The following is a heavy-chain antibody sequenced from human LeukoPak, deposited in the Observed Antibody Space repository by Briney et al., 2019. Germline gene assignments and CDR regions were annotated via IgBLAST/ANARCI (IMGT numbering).Heavy chain of an antibody. D-gene: IGHD6-19*01. Sequence: SVKVSCKASGGTFSSYAISWVRQAPGQGLEWMGGIIPIFGTANYAQKFQGRVTITADESTSTAYMELSSLRSEDTAVYYCARDRKRYSSGWYGAFDIWGQGTIVTVSS. V-gene: IGHV1-69*13. CDR3: ARDRKRYSSGWYGAFDI. CDR2: IIPIFGTA. CDR1: GGTFSSYA. J-gene: IGHJ3*02.